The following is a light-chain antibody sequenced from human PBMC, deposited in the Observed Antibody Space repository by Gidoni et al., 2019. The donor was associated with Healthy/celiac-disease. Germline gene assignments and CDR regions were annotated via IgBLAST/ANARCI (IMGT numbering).Light chain of an antibody. CDR3: QKSYSTPRT. V-gene: IGKV1-39*01. CDR2: AAS. Sequence: DIQLTQSPSSLSASVGDRVTITCRASQSISSYLNWDQQKPGKAPKLLIYAASSLQSGVPSRFSGSGSGTDFTLTISSLQTEDFATYYCQKSYSTPRTFGQGTKLEIK. J-gene: IGKJ2*02. CDR1: QSISSY.